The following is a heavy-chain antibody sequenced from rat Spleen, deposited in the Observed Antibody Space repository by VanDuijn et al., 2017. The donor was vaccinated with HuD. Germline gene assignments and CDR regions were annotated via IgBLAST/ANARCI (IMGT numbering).Heavy chain of an antibody. CDR2: ISSGGST. D-gene: IGHD1-4*01. CDR1: GFSLTSYS. CDR3: TGDRHSPGVMDA. V-gene: IGHV2-6*01. J-gene: IGHJ4*01. Sequence: QVQLKESGPGLVQPSQTLSLTCTVSGFSLTSYSVNWVRQPPGKGLEWIAAISSGGSTFYNSALKSRLSISRDTSKSQVFLKMNSLQTEDTAIYFCTGDRHSPGVMDAWGQGASVTVSS.